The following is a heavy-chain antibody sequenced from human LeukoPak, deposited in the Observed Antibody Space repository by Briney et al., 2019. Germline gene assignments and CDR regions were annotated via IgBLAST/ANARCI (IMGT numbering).Heavy chain of an antibody. D-gene: IGHD3-10*01. CDR1: GFTVRNYC. J-gene: IGHJ5*02. CDR3: ARGSPVASGRYSIYSS. CDR2: IYGDGST. V-gene: IGHV3-53*01. Sequence: GGSLRLSCAASGFTVRNYCMSWVRQAPGKGLEWVAVIYGDGSTYYADSVKGRFTISSDNLKNTLSLQMDSLRVADTAMYYCARGSPVASGRYSIYSSWGQGTLVTVSP.